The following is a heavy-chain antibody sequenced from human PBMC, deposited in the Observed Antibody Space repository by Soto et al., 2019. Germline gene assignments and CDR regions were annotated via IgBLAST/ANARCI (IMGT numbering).Heavy chain of an antibody. J-gene: IGHJ4*02. Sequence: QVHLVQSGAEVKKAGSSVKVSCKASGGTVSSYAITWVRQAPGKGLEWMGVFIPIFVSAHYAQKFQGRVTITADEATSTAYMEVSGIRSEDTAIYYCARDLSSDSTGFRGYDVWGQGTLVTVSS. CDR3: ARDLSSDSTGFRGYDV. V-gene: IGHV1-69*01. CDR1: GGTVSSYA. D-gene: IGHD3-10*01. CDR2: FIPIFVSA.